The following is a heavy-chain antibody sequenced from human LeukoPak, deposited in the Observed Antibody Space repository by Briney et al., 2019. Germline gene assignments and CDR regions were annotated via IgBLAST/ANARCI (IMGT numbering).Heavy chain of an antibody. CDR1: GYTFTVYY. CDR3: ARDRVTTNTPYFDY. Sequence: ASVKVSFTASGYTFTVYYMHWVRQAPGQGLEWMGWINLNSGGTNYAQKFQGRVTMTRDTSISTAYMELSRLRSDDTAVYYCARDRVTTNTPYFDYWGQGTLVTVSS. D-gene: IGHD1-1*01. J-gene: IGHJ4*02. V-gene: IGHV1-2*02. CDR2: INLNSGGT.